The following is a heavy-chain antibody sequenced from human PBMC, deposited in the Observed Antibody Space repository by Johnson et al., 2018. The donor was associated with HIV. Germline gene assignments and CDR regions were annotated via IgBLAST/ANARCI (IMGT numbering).Heavy chain of an antibody. J-gene: IGHJ3*02. CDR3: AEEGEGYSSSWYDAFDI. D-gene: IGHD6-13*01. Sequence: QVQLVESGGNLVQPGGSLRLSCAASGFTFSSYAMHWVRQAPAKGLEWVAVISYDGSDKYYADSVKGRFTISRDSYKNTLYLQMNSLRDEDTAVYYCAEEGEGYSSSWYDAFDIWGQGTMVTVSS. CDR2: ISYDGSDK. V-gene: IGHV3-30*04. CDR1: GFTFSSYA.